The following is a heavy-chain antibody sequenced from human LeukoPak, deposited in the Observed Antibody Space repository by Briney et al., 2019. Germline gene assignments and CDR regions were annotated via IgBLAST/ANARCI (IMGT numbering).Heavy chain of an antibody. CDR1: GFTFSSYE. V-gene: IGHV3-48*03. D-gene: IGHD1-26*01. Sequence: GGSLRLSCAASGFTFSSYEMNWVRQAPGKGLEWVSYISGSSSTIYYADSVKGRFTISRDNAKNSLYLQMNSLRDEDTAVYYCAREQSGSYLTFGFDYWGQGTLVTVSS. J-gene: IGHJ4*02. CDR3: AREQSGSYLTFGFDY. CDR2: ISGSSSTI.